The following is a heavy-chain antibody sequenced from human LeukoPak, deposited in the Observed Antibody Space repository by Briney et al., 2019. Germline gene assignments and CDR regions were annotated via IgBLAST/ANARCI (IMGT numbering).Heavy chain of an antibody. D-gene: IGHD2-2*01. Sequence: ASVKVSCKASGYTFTAFYMHWVRQAPGQGLEWMGRINPNSGGTKYAQKFQGRVTMTTDTSINTAYLELSRLRSDDTAAYYCARSGTSCSFDYWGQGTLVTVSS. CDR3: ARSGTSCSFDY. J-gene: IGHJ4*02. CDR2: INPNSGGT. V-gene: IGHV1-2*06. CDR1: GYTFTAFY.